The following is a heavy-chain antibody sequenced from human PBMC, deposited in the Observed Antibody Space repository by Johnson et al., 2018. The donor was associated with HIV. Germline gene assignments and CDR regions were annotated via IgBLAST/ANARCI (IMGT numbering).Heavy chain of an antibody. CDR1: GFTFSTYA. D-gene: IGHD2-2*01. J-gene: IGHJ3*02. Sequence: VQLVESGGGVVQPGRSLRLSCAASGFTFSTYAMHWVRQAPGKGLEWVARIKSKTDGGTTDYAAPVKGRFTISRDDSKNTLYLQMNSLKTEDTAVYYCTTDLVPAAKEPVVVGGAFDIWGRGTMVTVSS. CDR2: IKSKTDGGTT. CDR3: TTDLVPAAKEPVVVGGAFDI. V-gene: IGHV3-15*01.